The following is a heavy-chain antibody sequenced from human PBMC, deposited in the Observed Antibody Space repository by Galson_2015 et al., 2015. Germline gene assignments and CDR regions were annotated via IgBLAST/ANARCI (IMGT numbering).Heavy chain of an antibody. Sequence: SLRLSCAASGFTFSNYWMHWVRQAPGKGLVWVSRVNSDGRGTTYADSVKGRFTTSRDNAKNTLYLQMNSLRAEDTAVYYCARGYGSGSLEYFDYWGQGTLVTVSS. CDR1: GFTFSNYW. CDR2: VNSDGRGT. D-gene: IGHD3-10*01. J-gene: IGHJ4*02. V-gene: IGHV3-74*01. CDR3: ARGYGSGSLEYFDY.